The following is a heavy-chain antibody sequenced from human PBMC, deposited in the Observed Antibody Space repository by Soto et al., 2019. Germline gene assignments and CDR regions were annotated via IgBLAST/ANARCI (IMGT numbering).Heavy chain of an antibody. D-gene: IGHD6-13*01. Sequence: PGESLKISCKGSGYSFTSYWISWVRQMPGKGLEWMGRIDPSDSYTNYSPSFQGHVTISADKSISTAYLQWSSLKASDTAMYYCARRARRIGVYSSSWYGGMDVWGQGTTVTVSS. CDR2: IDPSDSYT. V-gene: IGHV5-10-1*01. CDR3: ARRARRIGVYSSSWYGGMDV. J-gene: IGHJ6*02. CDR1: GYSFTSYW.